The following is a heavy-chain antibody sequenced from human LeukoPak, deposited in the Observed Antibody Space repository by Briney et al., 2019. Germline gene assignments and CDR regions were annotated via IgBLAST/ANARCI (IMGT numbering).Heavy chain of an antibody. V-gene: IGHV3-30*02. CDR3: AKDGKSGHLWPYYFDY. CDR2: IRYDGSNK. J-gene: IGHJ4*02. Sequence: GGSLRLSCAASGFTFSSYGMHWVRQAPGKGLEWVAFIRYDGSNKYYADSVKGRFTISRDNSKNTLYLRMNSLRAEDTAVYYCAKDGKSGHLWPYYFDYWGQGTLVTVSA. CDR1: GFTFSSYG. D-gene: IGHD5-18*01.